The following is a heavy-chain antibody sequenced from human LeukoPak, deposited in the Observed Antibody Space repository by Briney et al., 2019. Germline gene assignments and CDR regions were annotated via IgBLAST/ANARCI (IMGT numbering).Heavy chain of an antibody. CDR3: DYQGK. CDR1: GFIFGSSE. CDR2: ITGSGTPK. Sequence: GGSLRLSCAASGFIFGSSEINWMRQAPGKGPEWLSSITGSGTPKHYADSVKGRFTISRDSVKTVVYLQMNSLRDEDTAVYYCDYQGKWGQGTLVTVSS. J-gene: IGHJ1*01. D-gene: IGHD5-12*01. V-gene: IGHV3-48*03.